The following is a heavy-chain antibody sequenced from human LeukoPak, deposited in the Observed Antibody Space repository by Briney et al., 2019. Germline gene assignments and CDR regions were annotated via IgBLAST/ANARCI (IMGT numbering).Heavy chain of an antibody. V-gene: IGHV4-39*07. Sequence: PSETLSLTCTVSGGSISSSSYYWGWIRQPPGKRLEWIGSIYYSGSTYYNPSLKSRVTISVDTSKNQFSLKLSSVTAADTAVYYCARGGFNSRSPLDYWGQGTLVTVSS. J-gene: IGHJ4*02. CDR2: IYYSGST. CDR1: GGSISSSSYY. D-gene: IGHD2/OR15-2a*01. CDR3: ARGGFNSRSPLDY.